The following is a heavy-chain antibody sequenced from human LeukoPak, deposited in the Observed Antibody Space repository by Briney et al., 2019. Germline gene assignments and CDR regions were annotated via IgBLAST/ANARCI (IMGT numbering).Heavy chain of an antibody. CDR2: INHSGNT. V-gene: IGHV4-34*01. CDR1: GGTFSGYY. J-gene: IGHJ4*02. Sequence: SETLSLTCAVYGGTFSGYYWSWIRQPPGKGLEWIGEINHSGNTNYNPSLKSRVTISIDTSKNQFSLKLSSVTAADTAIYYCARPFLRFSSGWHFDYWGLGVLVTVSS. CDR3: ARPFLRFSSGWHFDY. D-gene: IGHD6-19*01.